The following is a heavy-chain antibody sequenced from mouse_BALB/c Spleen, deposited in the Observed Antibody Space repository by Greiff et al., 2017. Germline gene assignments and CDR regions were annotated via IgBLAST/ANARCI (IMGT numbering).Heavy chain of an antibody. J-gene: IGHJ2*01. CDR2: INPSNGGT. Sequence: VKLVESGAELVKPGASVKLSCKASGYTFTSYYMYWVKQRPGQGLEWIGEINPSNGGTNFNEKFKSKATLTVDKSSSTAYMQLSSLTSEDSAVYYCAYYYGSSYWGQGTTLTVSS. CDR3: AYYYGSSY. D-gene: IGHD1-1*01. V-gene: IGHV1S81*02. CDR1: GYTFTSYY.